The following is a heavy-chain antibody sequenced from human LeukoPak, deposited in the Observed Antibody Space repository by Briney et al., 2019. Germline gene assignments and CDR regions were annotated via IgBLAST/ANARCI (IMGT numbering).Heavy chain of an antibody. V-gene: IGHV3-48*03. J-gene: IGHJ4*02. CDR3: AREGEQLAFFDY. Sequence: QPGGSLRLSCVASGFTFSSYEMNWVRQAPGKGLEWVSYISSSGSTIYYADSVKGRFTISRDNAKNSLYLQMNSLRAEDTAVYYCAREGEQLAFFDYWGQGTLVTVSS. CDR2: ISSSGSTI. CDR1: GFTFSSYE. D-gene: IGHD6-13*01.